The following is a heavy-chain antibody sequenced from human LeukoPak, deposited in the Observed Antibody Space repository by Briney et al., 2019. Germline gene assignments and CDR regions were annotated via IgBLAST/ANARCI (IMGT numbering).Heavy chain of an antibody. CDR2: INPSGGST. CDR1: GYTFTRYS. CDR3: ARAGHPYDYVWGSYRPYYFDY. J-gene: IGHJ4*02. D-gene: IGHD3-16*02. Sequence: ASVKVSCKASGYTFTRYSMYWVRQAPGQGLEWMGMINPSGGSTSYPQKFQGRVTITADESTSTAYMELSSLRSEDTAVYYCARAGHPYDYVWGSYRPYYFDYWGQGTLVTVSS. V-gene: IGHV1-46*01.